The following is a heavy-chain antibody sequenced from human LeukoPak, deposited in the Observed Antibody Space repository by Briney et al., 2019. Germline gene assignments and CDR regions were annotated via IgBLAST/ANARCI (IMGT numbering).Heavy chain of an antibody. CDR2: IYYSGST. Sequence: SETLSLTCTVSGGSISSYYWSWLRQPPGKGLEWLGYIYYSGSTNYNPSLKSRVTISVDTSKNQCSLTLSSVTAADTAVYYCAREGRRSDCSSTSCYAKLYNWFDPWGQGTLVTVSS. V-gene: IGHV4-59*01. J-gene: IGHJ5*02. CDR3: AREGRRSDCSSTSCYAKLYNWFDP. D-gene: IGHD2-2*01. CDR1: GGSISSYY.